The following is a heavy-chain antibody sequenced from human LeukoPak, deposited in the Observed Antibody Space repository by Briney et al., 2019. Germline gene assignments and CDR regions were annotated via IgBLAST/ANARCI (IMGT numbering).Heavy chain of an antibody. CDR2: ISYDGSNK. J-gene: IGHJ4*02. D-gene: IGHD2-8*01. Sequence: PGGSLRLSYAASGFTFSSYAMHWVRQAPGKGLEWVAVISYDGSNKYYADSVKGRFTISRDNSKNTLYLQMNSLRAEDTAVYYCAKDLYGTIVPSTIDYWGQGTLVTVSS. CDR1: GFTFSSYA. CDR3: AKDLYGTIVPSTIDY. V-gene: IGHV3-30-3*01.